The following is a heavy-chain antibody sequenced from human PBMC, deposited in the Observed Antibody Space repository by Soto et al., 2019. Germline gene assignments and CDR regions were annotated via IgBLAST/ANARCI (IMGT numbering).Heavy chain of an antibody. V-gene: IGHV3-23*01. CDR3: AKSVVSSSHGTYYFDY. J-gene: IGHJ4*02. CDR1: GFTFSSYA. CDR2: ISGSGGST. D-gene: IGHD6-13*01. Sequence: AGGSLRLSCAASGFTFSSYAMSWVRQAPGKGLEWVSAISGSGGSTYYADSVKGRFTISRDNSKNTLYLQMNSLRAEDTAVYYCAKSVVSSSHGTYYFDYWGQGTLVTVSS.